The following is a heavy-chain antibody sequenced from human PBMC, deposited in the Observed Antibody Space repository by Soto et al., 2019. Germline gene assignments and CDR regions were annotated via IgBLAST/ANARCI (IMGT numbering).Heavy chain of an antibody. CDR1: GYTFTSYD. CDR2: MNPNSGNT. CDR3: ARTLYGDNVDY. D-gene: IGHD4-17*01. J-gene: IGHJ4*02. V-gene: IGHV1-8*01. Sequence: QVQLVQTGDGVKKPGASVKVSCKSSGYTFTSYDINWVRQATGQGLGWMGWMNPNSGNTGYAQKFQGRVTMTRNTSIITAYMELSSLRSEDTAVYYCARTLYGDNVDYWGQGTLVTVSS.